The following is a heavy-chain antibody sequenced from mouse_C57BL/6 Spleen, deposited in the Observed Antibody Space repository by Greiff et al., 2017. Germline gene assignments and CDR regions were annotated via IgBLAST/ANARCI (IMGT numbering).Heavy chain of an antibody. D-gene: IGHD2-4*01. CDR3: ARSGDYYDYDGVAY. CDR1: GYTFTSYD. J-gene: IGHJ3*01. Sequence: LQESGPELVKPGASVKLSCKAFGYTFTSYDINWVKQRPGQGLEWIGWIYPRDGSTKYNEKFKGKATLTVDTSSSTAYMELHSLTSEDSAVYFCARSGDYYDYDGVAYWGQGTLVTVSA. CDR2: IYPRDGST. V-gene: IGHV1-85*01.